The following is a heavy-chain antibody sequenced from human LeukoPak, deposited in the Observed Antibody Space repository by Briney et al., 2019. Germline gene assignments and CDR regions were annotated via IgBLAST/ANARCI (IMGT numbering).Heavy chain of an antibody. CDR1: GFTFSHFS. D-gene: IGHD3-3*01. CDR3: ARVPGGMEWSDFDY. CDR2: ISSSSSDI. V-gene: IGHV3-21*06. Sequence: GGSLRLSCEASGFTFSHFSMNWVRPAPGKGLEWVSSISSSSSDIYYADSVKGRFTISRDNIKNSLYLQMNSLRAEDTAVYYCARVPGGMEWSDFDYWGQGTLVTVSS. J-gene: IGHJ4*02.